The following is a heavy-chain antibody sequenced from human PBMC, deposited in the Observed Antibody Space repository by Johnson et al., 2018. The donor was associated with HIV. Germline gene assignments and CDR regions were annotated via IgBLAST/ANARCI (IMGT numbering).Heavy chain of an antibody. J-gene: IGHJ3*02. D-gene: IGHD6-6*01. CDR3: ARSVGSSSGEAFDI. CDR2: IGTAGDT. Sequence: VQLVESGGGLVQPGGSLRLSCAASGFTFSSYDMHWVRQATGKGLEWVSAIGTAGDTYYPGSVKGRFTISRENAKNSLYLQMNSLRAEDTALYYCARSVGSSSGEAFDIWGQGTMVTVSS. V-gene: IGHV3-13*01. CDR1: GFTFSSYD.